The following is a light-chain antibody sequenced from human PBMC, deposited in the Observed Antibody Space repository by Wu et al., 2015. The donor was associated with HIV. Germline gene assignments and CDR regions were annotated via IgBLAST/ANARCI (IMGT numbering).Light chain of an antibody. CDR2: DAS. Sequence: IVLTQSPATLSLSPGDRATLSCRASQSVTYYLAWYQQKPGQTPRLLFFDASNRATGIPPRFSGRGSETDFTLTISSLESEDFALYYCQYRTTFGQGTRLESK. CDR1: QSVTYY. V-gene: IGKV3-11*01. J-gene: IGKJ5*01. CDR3: QYRTT.